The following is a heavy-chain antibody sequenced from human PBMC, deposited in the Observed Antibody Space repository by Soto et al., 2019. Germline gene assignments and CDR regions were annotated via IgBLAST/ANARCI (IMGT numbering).Heavy chain of an antibody. Sequence: PSETLSLTCNVSGGSIRSYYWSWIRQPAGKPLEWIGRIYTTGSTNYNPSLKSRVTMSIDTSKSQFSLKVSSVTAADPAVYYCAREGASGFGMDVWGQGTTVTVSS. CDR3: AREGASGFGMDV. V-gene: IGHV4-4*07. CDR2: IYTTGST. D-gene: IGHD1-26*01. CDR1: GGSIRSYY. J-gene: IGHJ6*02.